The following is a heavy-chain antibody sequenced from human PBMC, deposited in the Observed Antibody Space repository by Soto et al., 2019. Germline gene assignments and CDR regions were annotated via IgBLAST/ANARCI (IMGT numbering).Heavy chain of an antibody. D-gene: IGHD3-10*01. CDR3: ARGGTSGSAVYNWFDP. CDR2: IHNSGGT. CDR1: GASVSSFS. V-gene: IGHV4-59*02. Sequence: SETLSLTCSVTGASVSSFSWSWIRQSPWKGLEWIGYIHNSGGTNYTPSLRSRVTISVDTSKNLLSLNLTSLTAADTAVYYCARGGTSGSAVYNWFDPWGQGTLVTVSS. J-gene: IGHJ5*02.